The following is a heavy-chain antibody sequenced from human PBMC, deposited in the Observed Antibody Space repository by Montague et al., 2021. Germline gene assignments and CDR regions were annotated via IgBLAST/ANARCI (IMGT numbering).Heavy chain of an antibody. D-gene: IGHD1-26*01. V-gene: IGHV3-74*01. CDR1: GFAFSNYW. CDR2: IQTDGTST. J-gene: IGHJ4*01. CDR3: ARVGLGGGPNFDY. Sequence: SLRLSCADSGFAFSNYWMHWVRQAPGKGLVWVSRIQTDGTSTDYADSVKGRFTISRDNAKSTLYLQMNSLRAEDTAVYYCARVGLGGGPNFDYWGQEPWSPSPQ.